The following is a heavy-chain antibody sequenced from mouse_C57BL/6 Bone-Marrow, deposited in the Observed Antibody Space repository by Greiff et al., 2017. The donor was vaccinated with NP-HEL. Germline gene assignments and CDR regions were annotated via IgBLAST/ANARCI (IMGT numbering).Heavy chain of an antibody. CDR2: IDPSDSYT. V-gene: IGHV1-69*01. D-gene: IGHD1-1*01. CDR3: ARESRITTVVAIDY. Sequence: QVQLQQPGAELVMPGASVKLSCKAPGYTFTSYWMHWVKQRPGQGLEWIGEIDPSDSYTNYNQKFKGKSTLTVDKSSSTAYMQLSSLTSEDSAVYYCARESRITTVVAIDYWGQGTTLTVSS. J-gene: IGHJ2*01. CDR1: GYTFTSYW.